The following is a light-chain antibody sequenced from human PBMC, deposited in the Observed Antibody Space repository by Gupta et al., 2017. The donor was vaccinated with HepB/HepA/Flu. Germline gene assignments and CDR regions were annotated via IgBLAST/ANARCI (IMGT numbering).Light chain of an antibody. V-gene: IGKV3-15*01. CDR2: GVS. Sequence: VMTQSPVTLSVSPGERATLSCRASQSVTTTIALYQQKPGQAPRLLIFGVSTRAPGIPARFTGSGSGTEFTLTISSLQSEDFAVYYCQEYNSWPEYTFGQGTRLEIK. J-gene: IGKJ2*01. CDR3: QEYNSWPEYT. CDR1: QSVTTT.